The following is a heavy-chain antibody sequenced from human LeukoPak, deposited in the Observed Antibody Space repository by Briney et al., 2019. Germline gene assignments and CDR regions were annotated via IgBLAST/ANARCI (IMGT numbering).Heavy chain of an antibody. V-gene: IGHV3-30*02. D-gene: IGHD3-10*01. Sequence: GGSLRLSCAASGFTFSSYGMHWVRQAPGKGLEWVAFIRYDGSKKYYADSVKGRFTISRDNSKNTLYLQMNSLRAEDTAVYYCASADYYGSGSYYTFRGLDYWGQGTLVTVSS. J-gene: IGHJ4*02. CDR1: GFTFSSYG. CDR3: ASADYYGSGSYYTFRGLDY. CDR2: IRYDGSKK.